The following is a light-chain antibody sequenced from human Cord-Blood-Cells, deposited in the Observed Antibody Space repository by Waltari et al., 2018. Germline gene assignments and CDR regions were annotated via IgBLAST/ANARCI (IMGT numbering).Light chain of an antibody. Sequence: DIQMTQSPSTLSASVGDRVTITCRASQSISSWLAWYQQKPGKAPKLLIYKASSLESGVTSRFSGSGSGTEFTLTISSLQPDDFATYYCQQYNSYSPDTFGPGTKVDIK. CDR3: QQYNSYSPDT. J-gene: IGKJ3*01. V-gene: IGKV1-5*03. CDR2: KAS. CDR1: QSISSW.